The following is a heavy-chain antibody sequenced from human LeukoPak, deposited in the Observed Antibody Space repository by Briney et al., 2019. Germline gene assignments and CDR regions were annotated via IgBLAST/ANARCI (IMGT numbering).Heavy chain of an antibody. CDR2: ISGSGGST. J-gene: IGHJ4*02. V-gene: IGHV3-23*01. CDR3: ARDRDYGDWYFDY. Sequence: GGSLRLSCAASGFTFSTYAMSWVRLAPGKGLEWVSGISGSGGSTYYADSVKGRFTISRDNSKNTLYLQMNSLRAEDTAVYYCARDRDYGDWYFDYWGQGTLVTVSS. D-gene: IGHD4-17*01. CDR1: GFTFSTYA.